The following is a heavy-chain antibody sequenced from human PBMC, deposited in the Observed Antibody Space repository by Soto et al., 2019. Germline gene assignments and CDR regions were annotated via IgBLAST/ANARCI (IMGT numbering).Heavy chain of an antibody. Sequence: GASVKVSCKASGGTFSSHAISWVRQAPGQGLEWMGGIIPIFGTANYAQKFQGRVTITADESTSTAYMELSSLRSEDTAVYYCARAPRALRFLEWPDYGMDVWGQGTTVTVSS. J-gene: IGHJ6*02. CDR1: GGTFSSHA. CDR3: ARAPRALRFLEWPDYGMDV. CDR2: IIPIFGTA. D-gene: IGHD3-3*01. V-gene: IGHV1-69*13.